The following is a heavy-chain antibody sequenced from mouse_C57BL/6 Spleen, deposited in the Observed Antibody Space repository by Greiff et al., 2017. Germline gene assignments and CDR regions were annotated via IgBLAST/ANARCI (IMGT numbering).Heavy chain of an antibody. J-gene: IGHJ2*01. CDR1: GYTFTDYE. D-gene: IGHD1-1*01. V-gene: IGHV1-15*01. Sequence: VQLQQSGAELVRPGASVTLSCKASGYTFTDYEMHWVKQTPVHGLEWIGAIDPETGGTAYNQKFKGKAILTADKSSSTAYMELRSLTSEDSAVYYCTSSITTVVATQSDYWGQGTTLTVSS. CDR2: IDPETGGT. CDR3: TSSITTVVATQSDY.